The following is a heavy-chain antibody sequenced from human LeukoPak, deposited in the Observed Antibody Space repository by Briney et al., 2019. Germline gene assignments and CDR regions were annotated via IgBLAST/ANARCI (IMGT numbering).Heavy chain of an antibody. J-gene: IGHJ4*02. D-gene: IGHD2-15*01. CDR3: ARDRRYCSGGSCYFDYFFDY. Sequence: PGRSLRLSCAASGVTFKSYAVHWVRQAPGKGLHWVAVISYDRSINFYSASVKGRFTISRDNSKNTLYLQMNSLRADDTALYFCARDRRYCSGGSCYFDYFFDYWGQGTLVTVSS. CDR2: ISYDRSIN. CDR1: GVTFKSYA. V-gene: IGHV3-30*04.